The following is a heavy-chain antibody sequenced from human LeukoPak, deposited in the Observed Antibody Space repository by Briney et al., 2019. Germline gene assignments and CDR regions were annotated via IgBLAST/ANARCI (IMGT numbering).Heavy chain of an antibody. CDR2: ISSSGSTI. J-gene: IGHJ6*02. V-gene: IGHV3-11*01. D-gene: IGHD2-15*01. CDR3: ARDNLPSGSVVVGDSYYGMDV. Sequence: PGGSLRLSCAASGFTFSYYYMSWIRQAPGKGLEWVSYISSSGSTIYYADSVKGRFTISRDNAKNSLYLQMNSLRAEDTAVYYCARDNLPSGSVVVGDSYYGMDVWGQGTTVTVSS. CDR1: GFTFSYYY.